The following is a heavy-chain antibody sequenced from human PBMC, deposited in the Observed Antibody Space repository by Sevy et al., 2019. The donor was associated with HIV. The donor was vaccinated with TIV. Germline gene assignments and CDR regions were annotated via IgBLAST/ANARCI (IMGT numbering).Heavy chain of an antibody. CDR1: GFTFSQYS. Sequence: GGSLRLSCAASGFTFSQYSMHWVRQAPGKGLEYVSAIGSDGENTYYAKSVRGRFSIYRDNSRNTLYLQMGSLTIDDXXXXXXXXXXXXXXXXXXXXXXXYAFDIWGQGTMVTVSS. V-gene: IGHV3-64*01. CDR2: IGSDGENT. CDR3: XXXXXXXXXXXXXXXXXYAFDI. J-gene: IGHJ3*02.